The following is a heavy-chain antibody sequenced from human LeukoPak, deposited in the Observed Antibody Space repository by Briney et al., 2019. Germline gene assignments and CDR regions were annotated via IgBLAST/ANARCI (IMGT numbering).Heavy chain of an antibody. CDR2: ISYIGST. CDR3: ARDLVTVTKGFDI. Sequence: LETLSLTCAVSDDSFSSHYWTWIRQPPGKGLEWIGYISYIGSTNYNPSLKSRVTISIDTSKNQFSLKLTSVTAADTAVYYCARDLVTVTKGFDIWGQGPMVSVSS. V-gene: IGHV4-59*11. CDR1: DDSFSSHY. J-gene: IGHJ3*02. D-gene: IGHD4-17*01.